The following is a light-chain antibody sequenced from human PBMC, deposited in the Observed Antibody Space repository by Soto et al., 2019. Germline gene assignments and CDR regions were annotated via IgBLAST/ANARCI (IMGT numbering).Light chain of an antibody. CDR3: QSYDSSLSGYV. Sequence: QSVLTQPPSVSGAPGQRVTISCTGSSSNIGACYDVHWYQQLPGTAPKLLIYGNSNRPSGVPDRFSGSKSGTSASLAITGLQAEDEADYCCQSYDSSLSGYVFGTGTKVTVL. CDR2: GNS. CDR1: SSNIGACYD. V-gene: IGLV1-40*01. J-gene: IGLJ1*01.